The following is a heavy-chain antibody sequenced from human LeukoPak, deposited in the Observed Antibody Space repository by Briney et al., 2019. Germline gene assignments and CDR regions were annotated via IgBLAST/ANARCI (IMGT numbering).Heavy chain of an antibody. Sequence: GGSLRLSCAASGFTFNSYGMHWVRQSPGKGLEWVAFIRYDGSNKYYADSVKGRFTISRDNSKNTLYVQMNSLRAEDTAVYYCAKDADIVVSSYFDYWGQGTLVTVSS. CDR3: AKDADIVVSSYFDY. D-gene: IGHD2-2*01. J-gene: IGHJ4*02. CDR2: IRYDGSNK. CDR1: GFTFNSYG. V-gene: IGHV3-30*02.